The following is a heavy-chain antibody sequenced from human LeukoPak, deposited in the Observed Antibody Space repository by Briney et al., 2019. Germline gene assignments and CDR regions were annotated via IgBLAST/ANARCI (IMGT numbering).Heavy chain of an antibody. J-gene: IGHJ5*02. CDR1: GYTLTELS. CDR2: FDPEDGET. CDR3: AGVKWLLGPSPPDNWFDP. V-gene: IGHV1-24*01. Sequence: GASVKVSCKVSGYTLTELSMHWVRQAPGKGLEWMGGFDPEDGETIYAQKFQGRVTMIEDTSTDTAYMELSSLRSEDTAVYYCAGVKWLLGPSPPDNWFDPWGQGTLVTVSS. D-gene: IGHD3-22*01.